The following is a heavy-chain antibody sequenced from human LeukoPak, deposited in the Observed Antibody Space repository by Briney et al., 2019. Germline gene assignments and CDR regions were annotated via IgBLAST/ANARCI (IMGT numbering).Heavy chain of an antibody. Sequence: SQTLSLTCTVSGGSISSGSYYWSWIRQPAGKGLEWIGRIYTSGSTSYNPSLKSRVTISVDTSKNQFSLKLSSVTAADTAGYYCARAGTTRFNNWFAPGGRETLVPVSS. CDR2: IYTSGST. CDR3: ARAGTTRFNNWFAP. D-gene: IGHD1-1*01. J-gene: IGHJ5*02. CDR1: GGSISSGSYY. V-gene: IGHV4-61*02.